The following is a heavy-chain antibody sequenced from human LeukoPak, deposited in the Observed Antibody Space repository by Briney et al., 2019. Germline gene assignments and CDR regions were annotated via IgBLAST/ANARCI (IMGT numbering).Heavy chain of an antibody. V-gene: IGHV3-33*01. J-gene: IGHJ4*02. CDR2: IWYDGSNK. D-gene: IGHD3-10*01. CDR1: GFSLTDFG. CDR3: ARGTFVRGANPWYFDY. Sequence: GGSLTLSCVTSGFSLTDFGVHWVRQAPGKGLDWVAVIWYDGSNKQYADSVKGRFTISRDISKNTVHLQLNSLRADDTAVYYCARGTFVRGANPWYFDYWGQGTLVTVSS.